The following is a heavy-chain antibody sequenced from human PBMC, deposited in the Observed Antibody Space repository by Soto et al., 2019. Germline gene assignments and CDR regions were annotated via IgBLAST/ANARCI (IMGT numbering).Heavy chain of an antibody. D-gene: IGHD3-22*01. V-gene: IGHV3-30-3*01. CDR3: AGGWHYYDSSAIDY. CDR1: GFTFSSYA. J-gene: IGHJ4*02. CDR2: ISYDGSNK. Sequence: GGSLRLSCAASGFTFSSYAMHWVRQAPGKGLEWVAVISYDGSNKYYADSVKGRFTISRDNSKNTLYLQMNSLRAEDTAVYYCAGGWHYYDSSAIDYWGQGALVTVSS.